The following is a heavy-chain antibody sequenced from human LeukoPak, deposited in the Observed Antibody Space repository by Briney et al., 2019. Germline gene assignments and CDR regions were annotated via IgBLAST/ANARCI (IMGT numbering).Heavy chain of an antibody. V-gene: IGHV5-51*01. Sequence: GESLQISCKVSGYRFTTYWIAWVRPLPGKGLDFMGIILPDDSDTRYSPSFRGQVAISVDKSINTAYLQWNSLKASDTAMYYCARQGAGASHYDDTGLPRGAFDVWGQGTMLTVSS. J-gene: IGHJ3*01. CDR1: GYRFTTYW. CDR2: ILPDDSDT. CDR3: ARQGAGASHYDDTGLPRGAFDV. D-gene: IGHD3-22*01.